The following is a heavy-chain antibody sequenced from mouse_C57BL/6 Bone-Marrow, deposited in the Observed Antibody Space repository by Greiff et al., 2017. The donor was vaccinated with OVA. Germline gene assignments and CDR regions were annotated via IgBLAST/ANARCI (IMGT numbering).Heavy chain of an antibody. J-gene: IGHJ3*01. CDR1: GYSITSGYY. CDR2: ISYDGNN. CDR3: AKGSLYYGYDWFAY. Sequence: EVHLVESGPGLVKPSQSLSLTCSVTGYSITSGYYWNWIRQFPGNKLEWMGYISYDGNNNYNPSLKNRISITRDTSKNQFFLKLNSVTTEDTATYYCAKGSLYYGYDWFAYWGQGTLVTVSA. V-gene: IGHV3-6*01. D-gene: IGHD2-2*01.